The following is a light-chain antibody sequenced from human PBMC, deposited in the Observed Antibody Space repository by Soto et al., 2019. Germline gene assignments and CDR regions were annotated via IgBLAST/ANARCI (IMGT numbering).Light chain of an antibody. CDR1: SSDIGGDDF. CDR3: SSYPRYYTWV. CDR2: EVS. Sequence: QSALTQPASVSGSPGQSITISCTGSSSDIGGDDFVSWYHQHPGKAPKILIYEVSNRPSGVSNRFSGSKSGYTASLTISGLQAEDEADYYCSSYPRYYTWVFGGGTKLTVL. J-gene: IGLJ3*02. V-gene: IGLV2-14*01.